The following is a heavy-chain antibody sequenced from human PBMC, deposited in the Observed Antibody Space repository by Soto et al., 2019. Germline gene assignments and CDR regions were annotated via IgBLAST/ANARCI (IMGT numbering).Heavy chain of an antibody. J-gene: IGHJ4*02. D-gene: IGHD5-18*01. Sequence: QVQLVQSGAEVKKPGSSVKVSCKASGGTFSSYAISWVRQAPVQGLEWMGGIIPIFGTANYAQKFQGRVTITADESTSSAYMELSSLRSEDTAVYYCARFSGSPKVFIWDTADYWGQGTLVTVSS. CDR1: GGTFSSYA. CDR2: IIPIFGTA. V-gene: IGHV1-69*01. CDR3: ARFSGSPKVFIWDTADY.